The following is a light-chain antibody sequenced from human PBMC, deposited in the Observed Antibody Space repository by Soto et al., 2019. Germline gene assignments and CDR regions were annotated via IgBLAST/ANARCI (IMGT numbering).Light chain of an antibody. V-gene: IGKV1-5*01. CDR3: QQYSRFST. CDR1: QNIITW. CDR2: DAS. J-gene: IGKJ1*01. Sequence: DIQMTQSPSSLSASVGDRVIITCRASQNIITWLAWYQQKPGKAPKLLIYDASSLESGVPSRFSGGGSGTEFTLTISSLQPDDFATYYCQQYSRFSTFGQGTKVDIK.